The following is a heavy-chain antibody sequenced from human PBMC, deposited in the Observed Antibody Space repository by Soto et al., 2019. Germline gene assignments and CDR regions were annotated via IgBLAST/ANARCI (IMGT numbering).Heavy chain of an antibody. Sequence: PSETLSLTCTVSGDSMSTGGYYWTWIRQHPGKGLEWIGHIYTTGTTYYSPSPKSQVTMSIDKSSNRFSLNLSSVTAADTAVYYCSRGRGSTPLRDWGPGALVTVSS. CDR1: GDSMSTGGYY. D-gene: IGHD6-13*01. V-gene: IGHV4-31*02. J-gene: IGHJ4*02. CDR3: SRGRGSTPLRD. CDR2: IYTTGTT.